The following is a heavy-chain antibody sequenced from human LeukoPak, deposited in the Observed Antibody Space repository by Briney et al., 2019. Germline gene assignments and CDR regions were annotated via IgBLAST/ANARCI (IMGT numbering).Heavy chain of an antibody. V-gene: IGHV3-74*03. D-gene: IGHD4-11*01. CDR3: ARDLGSNYGLADY. J-gene: IGHJ4*02. CDR1: GFSFSNSW. CDR2: INTDGKTT. Sequence: PGGSLRLSCAASGFSFSNSWMHWVRQVPGKGLVWVSRINTDGKTTTYADSVKGRFTISRDSAKSTLYLEMNSLYAEDTAVYYCARDLGSNYGLADYWGQGTLVTVSS.